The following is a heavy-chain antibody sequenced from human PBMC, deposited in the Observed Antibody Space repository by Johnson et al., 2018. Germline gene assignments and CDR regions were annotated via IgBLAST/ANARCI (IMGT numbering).Heavy chain of an antibody. CDR2: ISGSGGST. CDR3: ARSLGLDSGGYYYGSFQH. V-gene: IGHV3-23*04. D-gene: IGHD3-22*01. CDR1: GFTFSSYA. J-gene: IGHJ1*01. Sequence: EVQLVQSGGGLVQPGGSLRLSCAASGFTFSSYAMSWVRQAPGKGLEWVSAISGSGGSTYFVDSVKGRFTISRDNSKNTLYLQMNSLRAEDTAVYYCARSLGLDSGGYYYGSFQHGGQGTLVTVSS.